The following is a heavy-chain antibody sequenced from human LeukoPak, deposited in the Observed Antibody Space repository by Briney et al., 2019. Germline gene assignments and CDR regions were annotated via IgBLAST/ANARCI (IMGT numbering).Heavy chain of an antibody. V-gene: IGHV1-18*01. CDR2: ISAYNGNT. Sequence: ASVKVSCKASGYTFTSYGISWVRQAPGQGLEWMGWISAYNGNTNYAQKLQGRVTMTTDTSTSTAYMELRSLRSDDTAVYCCARERYSSSWSVINDWFDPWGQGTLVTVSS. J-gene: IGHJ5*02. D-gene: IGHD6-13*01. CDR1: GYTFTSYG. CDR3: ARERYSSSWSVINDWFDP.